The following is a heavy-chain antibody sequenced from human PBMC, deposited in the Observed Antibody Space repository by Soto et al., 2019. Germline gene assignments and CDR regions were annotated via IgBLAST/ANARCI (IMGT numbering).Heavy chain of an antibody. J-gene: IGHJ4*02. CDR2: INHSGST. CDR1: GGSFSGYY. Sequence: PSETLSLTCAVYGGSFSGYYWSWIRQPPGKGLEWIGEINHSGSTNYNPSLKSRVTISVDTSKNQFSLKLSSVTAADTAVYYCARAVVPAAYYFDYWGRGTLVTVSS. CDR3: ARAVVPAAYYFDY. D-gene: IGHD2-2*01. V-gene: IGHV4-34*01.